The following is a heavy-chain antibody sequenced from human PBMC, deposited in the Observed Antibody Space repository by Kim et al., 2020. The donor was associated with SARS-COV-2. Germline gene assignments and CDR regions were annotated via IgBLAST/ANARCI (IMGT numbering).Heavy chain of an antibody. Sequence: GGSLRLSCAASGFTFSSYGMHWVRQAPGKGLEWVAVISYDGSNKYYADSVKGRFTISRDNSKNTLYLQMNSLRAEDTAVYYCAKEGPEHHDAFDIWGQGTMVTVSS. D-gene: IGHD2-21*01. CDR1: GFTFSSYG. CDR2: ISYDGSNK. V-gene: IGHV3-30*18. J-gene: IGHJ3*02. CDR3: AKEGPEHHDAFDI.